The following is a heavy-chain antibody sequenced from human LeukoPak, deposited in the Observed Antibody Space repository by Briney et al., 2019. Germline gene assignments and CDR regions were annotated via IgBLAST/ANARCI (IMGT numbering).Heavy chain of an antibody. J-gene: IGHJ4*02. D-gene: IGHD4-17*01. CDR3: AKNFYGDYNFFFDY. Sequence: GGSLRLSCAASGFTFSSYAMSWVRQAPGKGLEWVSAISGSGGTTYYADSVKGHFSISRDNSKNTLYLQMNSLRAEDTAVYYCAKNFYGDYNFFFDYWGQGTLVTVSS. CDR2: ISGSGGTT. CDR1: GFTFSSYA. V-gene: IGHV3-23*01.